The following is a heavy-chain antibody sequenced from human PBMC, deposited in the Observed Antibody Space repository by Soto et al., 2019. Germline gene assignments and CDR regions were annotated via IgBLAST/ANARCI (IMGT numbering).Heavy chain of an antibody. J-gene: IGHJ3*02. CDR1: GDSINSDKYY. D-gene: IGHD3-9*01. CDR3: ARDLTGYLPPDAFDI. V-gene: IGHV4-39*01. CDR2: IYFRGNT. Sequence: SETLSLTCSVSGDSINSDKYYWGWIRQPPGKGLEWIGSIYFRGNTYYNPSLQTRVTISLDKSKSQFSLKLNSVTAADSAVYYCARDLTGYLPPDAFDIWGQGTMVTVSS.